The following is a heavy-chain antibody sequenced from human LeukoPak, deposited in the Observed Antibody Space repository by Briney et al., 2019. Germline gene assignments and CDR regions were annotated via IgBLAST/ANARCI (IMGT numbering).Heavy chain of an antibody. V-gene: IGHV4-61*02. CDR1: GSSISSGSYY. CDR3: ARGLALLTP. J-gene: IGHJ5*02. D-gene: IGHD2-15*01. Sequence: PSETLSLTCTVSGSSISSGSYYWSWIRQPAGKGLEWIGRIYTSGSTNYNPSLKSRVTISVDTSKNQFSLKLSSVTAADTAVYYCARGLALLTPWGQGTLVTVSS. CDR2: IYTSGST.